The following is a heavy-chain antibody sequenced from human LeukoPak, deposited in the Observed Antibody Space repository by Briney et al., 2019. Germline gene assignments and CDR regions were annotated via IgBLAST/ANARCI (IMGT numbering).Heavy chain of an antibody. V-gene: IGHV4-59*08. CDR2: IYYSGST. J-gene: IGHJ4*02. CDR3: ARHDMDVAGGGLDYFDY. CDR1: GGSISRYY. Sequence: PSDTLSLTCTVSGGSISRYYWSWIRQPPGKGLEWIAYIYYSGSTNYNPSLKSRVTISVDTSKNQFSLKVDSVTAADTAVYYCARHDMDVAGGGLDYFDYWGQGTLVTVSS. D-gene: IGHD1-26*01.